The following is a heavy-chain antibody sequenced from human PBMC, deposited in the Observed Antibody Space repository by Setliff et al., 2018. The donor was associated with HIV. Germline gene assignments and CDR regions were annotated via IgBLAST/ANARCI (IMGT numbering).Heavy chain of an antibody. CDR1: GGSLSGYY. Sequence: SETLSLTCGVYGGSLSGYYWTWFRQPPGKGLEWIGEIKHTGTTIYNVSLKSRVTISVDTSKNQFTLRLTSVTAADTALYFCARDVATVTTPERADWGQGTLVTVSS. CDR3: ARDVATVTTPERAD. CDR2: IKHTGTT. J-gene: IGHJ4*02. V-gene: IGHV4-34*01. D-gene: IGHD5-12*01.